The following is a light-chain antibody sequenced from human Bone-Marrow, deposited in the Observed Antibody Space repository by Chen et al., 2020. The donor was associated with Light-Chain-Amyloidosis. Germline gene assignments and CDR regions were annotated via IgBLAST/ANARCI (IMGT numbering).Light chain of an antibody. CDR3: YTYAGSATFV. CDR1: SSNVGDYSL. V-gene: IGLV2-23*01. CDR2: EGI. J-gene: IGLJ1*01. Sequence: QSALTHPASVSGSPGQSITIPCTGTSSNVGDYSLLSWYQQHPGKAPKLILYEGIQRPSGVSSRFSGSMSGNTASLTFSGLQTEDEADYYCYTYAGSATFVFGSATTVTVL.